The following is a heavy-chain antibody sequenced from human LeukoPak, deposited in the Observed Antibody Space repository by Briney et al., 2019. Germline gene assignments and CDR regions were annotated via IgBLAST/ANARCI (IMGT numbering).Heavy chain of an antibody. J-gene: IGHJ6*03. CDR3: ARVAQGYYYYYYMDV. CDR2: IYYSGST. Sequence: SETLSLTCTGSGGSISSYYWSWIRQPPGKGLERIGYIYYSGSTNYNPSLKSRVTISVDTSKNQFSLKLSSVTAADTAVYYCARVAQGYYYYYYMDVWSKGTTVTVSS. CDR1: GGSISSYY. V-gene: IGHV4-59*01.